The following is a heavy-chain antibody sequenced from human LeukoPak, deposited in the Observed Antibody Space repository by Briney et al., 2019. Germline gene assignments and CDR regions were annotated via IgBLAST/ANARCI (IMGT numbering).Heavy chain of an antibody. J-gene: IGHJ4*02. V-gene: IGHV1-2*02. CDR2: INPNSGGT. CDR3: ARVTDFWSGYRRAFFDY. Sequence: ASVKVSCKASGYTFTGYYMHWVRQAPGQGLEWMGWINPNSGGTNYAQKFQGRVTMTRDTSISTAYMELSRLRSDDTAVYYCARVTDFWSGYRRAFFDYWGQGTLVTVSS. D-gene: IGHD3-3*01. CDR1: GYTFTGYY.